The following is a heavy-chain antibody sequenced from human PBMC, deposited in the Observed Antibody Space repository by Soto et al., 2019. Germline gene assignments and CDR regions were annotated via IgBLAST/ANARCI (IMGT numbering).Heavy chain of an antibody. D-gene: IGHD2-21*02. CDR1: GDTFSSYT. Sequence: QVPLVQSGAEVKKPGSSVKISCRASGDTFSSYTVNWLRQAPGRGLEWIDRIIPILTTTDYAQNFRGRLTSNADEYTNSVYIELSSLISENTAVSYCARRIYWGYDCYYKNYYGMDVWGQGTTGTV. J-gene: IGHJ6*02. V-gene: IGHV1-69*08. CDR3: ARRIYWGYDCYYKNYYGMDV. CDR2: IIPILTTT.